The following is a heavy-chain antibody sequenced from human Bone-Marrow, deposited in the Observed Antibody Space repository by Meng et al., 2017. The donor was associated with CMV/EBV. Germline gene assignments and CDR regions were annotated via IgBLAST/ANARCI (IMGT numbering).Heavy chain of an antibody. CDR3: VKVTQYWFDP. V-gene: IGHV3-23*01. CDR1: GFTFSSYA. D-gene: IGHD4-23*01. Sequence: GESLKISCAASGFTFSSYAMSWVRQAPGKGLEWVSAISGSGGSTYYADSVKGRFTISRDNSENTIYLQMNSLRAEDTAIYYCVKVTQYWFDPWGQGTLVTVSS. CDR2: ISGSGGST. J-gene: IGHJ5*02.